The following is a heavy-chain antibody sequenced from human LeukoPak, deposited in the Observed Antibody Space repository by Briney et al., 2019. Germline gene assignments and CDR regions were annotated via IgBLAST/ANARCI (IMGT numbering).Heavy chain of an antibody. Sequence: PSDTLSLTCTVSGGSTSSVDYYWSWIRQPPGKGLEWIGYIYYSGSTYYKPSLKSRVTISVDTSKNQFSLKLSSVTAADTAVYYCARAGMNYYDSSGYDFDYWGQGTLVTVSS. CDR3: ARAGMNYYDSSGYDFDY. CDR1: GGSTSSVDYY. CDR2: IYYSGST. V-gene: IGHV4-30-4*02. J-gene: IGHJ4*02. D-gene: IGHD3-22*01.